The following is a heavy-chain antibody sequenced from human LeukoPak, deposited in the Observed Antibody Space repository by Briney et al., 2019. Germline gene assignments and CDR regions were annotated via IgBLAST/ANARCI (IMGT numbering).Heavy chain of an antibody. D-gene: IGHD6-19*01. V-gene: IGHV3-23*01. J-gene: IGHJ3*02. CDR2: NSGSGGST. Sequence: GGSLRLSCAASGFTFSSYAMSWVRQAPGKGLEWVSANSGSGGSTYYADSVKGRFTISRDNSKNTLYLQMNSLRAEDTAVYYCAKDHPRIAVADDAFDIWGQGTMVTVSS. CDR3: AKDHPRIAVADDAFDI. CDR1: GFTFSSYA.